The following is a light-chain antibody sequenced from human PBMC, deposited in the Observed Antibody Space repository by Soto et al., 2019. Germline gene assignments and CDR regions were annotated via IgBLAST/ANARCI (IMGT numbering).Light chain of an antibody. CDR3: QPYNNWPPWT. CDR2: KAS. Sequence: DIQMTQSPSTLSGSVGDRVTITCRASQTISSWLAWYQQKPGKAPKLLIYKASTLKSGVPSRFSGSGSGTEFTLTISSLQPDDFAVYYCQPYNNWPPWTLGQGTKLDI. CDR1: QTISSW. J-gene: IGKJ1*01. V-gene: IGKV1-5*03.